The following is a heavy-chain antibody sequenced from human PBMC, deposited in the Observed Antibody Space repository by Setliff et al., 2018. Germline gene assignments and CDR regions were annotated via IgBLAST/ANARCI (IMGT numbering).Heavy chain of an antibody. D-gene: IGHD4-17*01. CDR1: GGSIGSSF. V-gene: IGHV4-59*01. CDR2: KSNRGDT. CDR3: SRPHGGDYAFDI. Sequence: SETLSLTCTVSGGSIGSSFWNWIRQSPGKGLEWIGYKSNRGDTNSNPSLRSRLTMSVDTSKSQFSLNLTSVTAADTAVYYCSRPHGGDYAFDIWGQGTMVTVSS. J-gene: IGHJ3*02.